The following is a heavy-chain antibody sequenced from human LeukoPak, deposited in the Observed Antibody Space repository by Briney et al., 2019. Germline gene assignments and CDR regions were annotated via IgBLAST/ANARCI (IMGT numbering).Heavy chain of an antibody. D-gene: IGHD3-3*01. CDR3: ARDGTAYYDFWSGYYMLDY. J-gene: IGHJ4*02. Sequence: GSLRLSCAASGFTFSSYWMSWVRQAPGKGLEWVANIKQDGSEKYYVDSVKGRFTISRDNAKNSLYLQMNSLRAEDTAVYYCARDGTAYYDFWSGYYMLDYWGQGTLVTVSS. V-gene: IGHV3-7*01. CDR1: GFTFSSYW. CDR2: IKQDGSEK.